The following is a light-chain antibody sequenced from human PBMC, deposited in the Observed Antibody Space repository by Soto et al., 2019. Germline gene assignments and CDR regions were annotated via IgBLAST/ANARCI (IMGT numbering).Light chain of an antibody. CDR3: ISYTSSATLV. CDR2: EVS. CDR1: TSDIGTYNY. J-gene: IGLJ3*02. Sequence: QSALTQPASVSGSPGQSITISCSGSTSDIGTYNYVSWYQHHPGKVPKVMIYEVSNRPSGVSNRFSGSKSGNTASLTISGLQPEDEADYYCISYTSSATLVFGGGTKVTVL. V-gene: IGLV2-14*01.